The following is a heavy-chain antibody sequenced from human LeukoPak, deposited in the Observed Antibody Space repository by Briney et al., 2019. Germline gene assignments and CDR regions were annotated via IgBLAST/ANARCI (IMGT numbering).Heavy chain of an antibody. J-gene: IGHJ3*02. CDR2: INHSGST. V-gene: IGHV4-34*01. D-gene: IGHD6-6*01. Sequence: SETLSLTCAVYGGSFSGYYWSWIRQPPGKGLEWIGEINHSGSTNYNPSLKSRVTISVDKSKNQFSLKLSSVTAADTAVYYCARSRLVVGAFDIWGQGTMVTVSS. CDR3: ARSRLVVGAFDI. CDR1: GGSFSGYY.